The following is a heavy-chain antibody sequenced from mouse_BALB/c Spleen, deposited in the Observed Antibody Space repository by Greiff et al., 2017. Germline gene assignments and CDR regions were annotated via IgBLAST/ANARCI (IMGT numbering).Heavy chain of an antibody. V-gene: IGHV1-69*02. CDR2: IYPSDSYT. D-gene: IGHD4-1*01. CDR1: GYTFTSYW. Sequence: QVQLQQPGAELVRPGASVKLSCKASGYTFTSYWINWVKQRPGQGLEWIGNIYPSDSYTNYNQKFKDKATLTVDKSSSTAYMQLSSPTSEDSAVYYCTRKDWDTAMDYWGQGTSVTVSS. J-gene: IGHJ4*01. CDR3: TRKDWDTAMDY.